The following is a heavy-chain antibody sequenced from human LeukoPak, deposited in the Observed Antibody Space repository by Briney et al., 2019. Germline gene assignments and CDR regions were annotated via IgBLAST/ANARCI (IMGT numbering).Heavy chain of an antibody. J-gene: IGHJ4*02. V-gene: IGHV4-59*01. CDR3: ARDIYGDYAY. CDR1: GGSINSYY. D-gene: IGHD4-17*01. CDR2: IYYSGST. Sequence: SETLSLTCTVSGGSINSYYWSWIWQPPGKGLEWIGYIYYSGSTNYNPSLKSRVTISVDSSKTQFSLKLRSVTPADTTVYYCARDIYGDYAYWGQGTLVTVSS.